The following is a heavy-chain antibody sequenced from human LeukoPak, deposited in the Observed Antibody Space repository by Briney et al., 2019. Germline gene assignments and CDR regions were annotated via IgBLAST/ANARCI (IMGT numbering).Heavy chain of an antibody. Sequence: GGSLRLSCAASGFTFSTYWMHWVRQAPGMGLVWVSRINSDGSSTNYADSVKGRFTISRDNAKNTLYVQMNSLRAEDTAVYYCARGGYYYDSSGYYPLDIWGQGTMVTVSS. J-gene: IGHJ3*02. V-gene: IGHV3-74*01. CDR1: GFTFSTYW. CDR2: INSDGSST. CDR3: ARGGYYYDSSGYYPLDI. D-gene: IGHD3-22*01.